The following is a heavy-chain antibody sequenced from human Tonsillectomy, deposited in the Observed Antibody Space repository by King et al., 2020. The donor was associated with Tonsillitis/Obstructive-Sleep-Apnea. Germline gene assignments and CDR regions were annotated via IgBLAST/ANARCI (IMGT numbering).Heavy chain of an antibody. J-gene: IGHJ4*02. CDR2: IDCDDDK. CDR1: GFSLSTSGMC. V-gene: IGHV2-70*01. Sequence: TLKESGPALVKPTQTLTLTCTFSGFSLSTSGMCVSWIRQPPGKALDWLALIDCDDDKYYSTSLKTRPTISKDTSKNQVVLTITNMDPVDTATYYCARADPLSIFAFDYWGQGTLVTVSS. D-gene: IGHD3-3*01. CDR3: ARADPLSIFAFDY.